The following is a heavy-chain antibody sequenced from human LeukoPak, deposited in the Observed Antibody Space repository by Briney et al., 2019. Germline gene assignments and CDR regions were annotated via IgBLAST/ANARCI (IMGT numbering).Heavy chain of an antibody. J-gene: IGHJ6*03. V-gene: IGHV3-21*01. Sequence: GGSLRLSCAASGFTFSSYSMNWVRQAPGKGLEWVSSISSSSSYIYYADSVKGRFTISRDNAKNSLYLQMNSLRAEDTAVYCCAREEGGNSYYYYYMDVWGKGTTVTVSS. CDR1: GFTFSSYS. CDR2: ISSSSSYI. D-gene: IGHD4-23*01. CDR3: AREEGGNSYYYYYMDV.